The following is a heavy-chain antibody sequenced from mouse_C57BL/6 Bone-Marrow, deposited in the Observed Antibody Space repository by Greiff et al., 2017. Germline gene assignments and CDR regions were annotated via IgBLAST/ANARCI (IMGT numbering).Heavy chain of an antibody. D-gene: IGHD1-1*01. CDR1: GFTFSDYG. Sequence: EVQLVESGGGLVQPGGSLKLSCAASGFTFSDYGMAWVRQAPRKGPEWVAFISNLAYSIYYADTVTGRFTISRENAKNTLYLEMSSLRSEDTAMYYCARRADYGSSYDAMDYWGQGTSVTVSS. J-gene: IGHJ4*01. CDR2: ISNLAYSI. CDR3: ARRADYGSSYDAMDY. V-gene: IGHV5-15*01.